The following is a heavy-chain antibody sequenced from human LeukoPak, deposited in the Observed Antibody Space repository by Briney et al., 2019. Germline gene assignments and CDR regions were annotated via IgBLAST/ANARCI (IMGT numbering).Heavy chain of an antibody. V-gene: IGHV4-61*02. J-gene: IGHJ4*02. CDR2: IYTSGST. CDR3: AGSQGGYWTSFDY. CDR1: GGSISSGSYY. Sequence: PSETLSLTCTVSGGSISSGSYYWSWIRQPAGRGLEWIGRIYTSGSTNYNPSLKSRVTISVDTSKNQFSLKLSSVTAADTAVYYCAGSQGGYWTSFDYWGQGTLVTVSS. D-gene: IGHD3-22*01.